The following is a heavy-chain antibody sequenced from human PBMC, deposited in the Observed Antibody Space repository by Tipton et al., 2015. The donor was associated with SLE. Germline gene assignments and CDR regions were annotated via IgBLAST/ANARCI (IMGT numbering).Heavy chain of an antibody. CDR2: ISYDGSNK. CDR3: ARAGYSSSSWFRY. CDR1: GFTFSSYA. D-gene: IGHD6-13*01. V-gene: IGHV3-30-3*01. J-gene: IGHJ4*02. Sequence: QLVQSGGGVVQPGRSLRVSCAASGFTFSSYAMHWVRQAPGKGLEWVAVISYDGSNKYYADSVKGRFTISRDNSKNTLYLQMNSLRAEDTAVYYCARAGYSSSSWFRYWGQGTLVTVSS.